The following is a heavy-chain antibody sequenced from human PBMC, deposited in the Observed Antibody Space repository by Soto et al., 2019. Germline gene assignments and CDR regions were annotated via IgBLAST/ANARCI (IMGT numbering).Heavy chain of an antibody. Sequence: QVQLVQSGAEVKKPGSSVKVSCKASGGTFSSYAISWVRQAPGQGLEWMGGIIPIFGTANYAQKFQGRVTITADESTSTAYMELSSLRSEDTAVYYCARDGDEEVDYVSPYISYYYYGMDVWGQGTTVTFSS. CDR2: IIPIFGTA. D-gene: IGHD4-17*01. V-gene: IGHV1-69*01. CDR1: GGTFSSYA. J-gene: IGHJ6*02. CDR3: ARDGDEEVDYVSPYISYYYYGMDV.